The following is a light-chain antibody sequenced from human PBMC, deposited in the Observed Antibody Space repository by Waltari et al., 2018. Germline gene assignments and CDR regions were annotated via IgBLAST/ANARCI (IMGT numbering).Light chain of an antibody. CDR2: EVS. V-gene: IGLV2-14*01. CDR1: RPDIGAYKH. Sequence: QSALTQPAYVSGSPGQSITISCSGTRPDIGAYKHVSWYQPHPGKAPKIMIYEVSNRPSGVSNRFSGSKSGNTASLTISGLQADDESHYYCTSFTSSATWVFGGGTKVTVL. J-gene: IGLJ3*02. CDR3: TSFTSSATWV.